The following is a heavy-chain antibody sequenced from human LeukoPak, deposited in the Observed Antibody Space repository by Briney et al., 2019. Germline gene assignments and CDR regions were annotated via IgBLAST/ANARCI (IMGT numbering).Heavy chain of an antibody. CDR2: ISGSGGST. CDR3: AKGKPATARPYCFVY. CDR1: GFTFSSYA. V-gene: IGHV3-23*01. D-gene: IGHD6-13*01. J-gene: IGHJ4*02. Sequence: GGSLRLSCAASGFTFSSYAMSWVRQAPGKGLEWVSAISGSGGSTYYADSVKGRFTTSRDNSKNTLYLQMNSLRAEDTAVYYLAKGKPATARPYCFVYWGRETLLTVSS.